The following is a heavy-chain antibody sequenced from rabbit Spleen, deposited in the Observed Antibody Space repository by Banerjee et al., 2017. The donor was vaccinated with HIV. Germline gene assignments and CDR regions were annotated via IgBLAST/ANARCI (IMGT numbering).Heavy chain of an antibody. J-gene: IGHJ4*01. CDR3: ARDAKSSAKVYFNL. CDR1: GFSFSSDA. CDR2: MDAGSSGTT. V-gene: IGHV1S40*01. D-gene: IGHD1-1*01. Sequence: QSLEESGGDLVKPGASLTLTCTASGFSFSSDAMCWVRQAPGKGLEWIACMDAGSSGTTYYASWAKGRFTISKTSSTTVTLQMTSLTAADTATYFCARDAKSSAKVYFNLWGQGTLVTVS.